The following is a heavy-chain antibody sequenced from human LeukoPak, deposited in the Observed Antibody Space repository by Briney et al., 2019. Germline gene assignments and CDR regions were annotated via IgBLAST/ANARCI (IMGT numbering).Heavy chain of an antibody. J-gene: IGHJ3*02. CDR3: APGNGHAFDI. CDR1: GFTFSSYW. Sequence: GGSLRLSCAASGFTFSSYWMHWVRQAPGKVLVWVSSIKSDGSSTSYADSVRGRPTISRDNARNTLYLQMNSLRTEDTAVYYCAPGNGHAFDIWGQGTMVTVS. V-gene: IGHV3-74*01. CDR2: IKSDGSST. D-gene: IGHD3-10*01.